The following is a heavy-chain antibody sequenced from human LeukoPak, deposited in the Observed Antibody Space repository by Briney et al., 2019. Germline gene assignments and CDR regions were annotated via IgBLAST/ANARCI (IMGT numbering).Heavy chain of an antibody. D-gene: IGHD3-3*01. J-gene: IGHJ4*02. Sequence: GGSLRLSCAASGFTFSSYWMHWVRQAPGKGLVWVSRINSDGSSTCYAASVKGRFTISIDNAKNQLYLQMNSLRAEDTAVYYCARGGYDFWSGYFIDYWGQGTLVTVSS. V-gene: IGHV3-74*01. CDR2: INSDGSST. CDR3: ARGGYDFWSGYFIDY. CDR1: GFTFSSYW.